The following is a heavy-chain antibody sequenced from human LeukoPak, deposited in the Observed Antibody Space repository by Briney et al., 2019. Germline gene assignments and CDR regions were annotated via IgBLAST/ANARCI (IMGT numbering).Heavy chain of an antibody. CDR3: ARAPHDYEPFGY. Sequence: GGSLRLSCAASGFTVSSNYMSWVRQAPGKGLEWVSVIYSGGSTYYADSVKGRFTTSRDNSKNTLYLQMNSLRAEDTAVYYCARAPHDYEPFGYGGRGTLAPVS. V-gene: IGHV3-66*01. CDR1: GFTVSSNY. CDR2: IYSGGST. J-gene: IGHJ4*02. D-gene: IGHD3-16*01.